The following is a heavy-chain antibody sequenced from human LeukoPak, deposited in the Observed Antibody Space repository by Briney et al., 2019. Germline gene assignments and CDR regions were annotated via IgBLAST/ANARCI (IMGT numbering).Heavy chain of an antibody. CDR3: AKSGGMTTVTHPRYFQH. V-gene: IGHV3-23*01. D-gene: IGHD4-17*01. J-gene: IGHJ1*01. Sequence: GGPLRLSCAPSGFTFSSYAMSWVRQAPGKGLEWVSAISGSGGSTYYADSVKGRFTISRDNSKNTLYLQMNSLRAEDAAVYYCAKSGGMTTVTHPRYFQHWGQGTLVTVSS. CDR2: ISGSGGST. CDR1: GFTFSSYA.